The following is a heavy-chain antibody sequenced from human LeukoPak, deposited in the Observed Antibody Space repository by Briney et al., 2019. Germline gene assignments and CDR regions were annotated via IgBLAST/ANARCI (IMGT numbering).Heavy chain of an antibody. Sequence: SGTLSLTCAVSGGSISSINWWSWVRQPPGKGLEWIGSIYYSGSTYYNPSLKSRVTISVDTSKNQFSLKLSSVTAADTAVYYCARGAYGDKFDYWGQGTLVTVSS. CDR1: GGSISSINW. J-gene: IGHJ4*02. D-gene: IGHD4-17*01. CDR2: IYYSGST. V-gene: IGHV4-4*02. CDR3: ARGAYGDKFDY.